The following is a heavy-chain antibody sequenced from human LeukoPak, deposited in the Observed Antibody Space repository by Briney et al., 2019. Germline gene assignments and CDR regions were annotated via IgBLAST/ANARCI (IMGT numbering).Heavy chain of an antibody. D-gene: IGHD3-3*01. CDR2: ISSSSSTI. CDR1: GFTFSSYS. CDR3: ARDREVWSGYYGSFDY. J-gene: IGHJ4*02. V-gene: IGHV3-48*04. Sequence: GFLRLSCAASGFTFSSYSMNWVRQAPGKGLEWVSYISSSSSTIYYADSVKGRFTISRDNAKNSLYLQMNSLRAEDTAVYYCARDREVWSGYYGSFDYWGQGTLVTVSS.